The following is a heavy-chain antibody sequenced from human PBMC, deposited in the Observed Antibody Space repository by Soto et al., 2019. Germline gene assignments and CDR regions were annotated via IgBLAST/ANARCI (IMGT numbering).Heavy chain of an antibody. CDR2: IWSDGSNK. Sequence: QVQLVESGGGVVQPGRSLRLSCTASGFTFSIYVMHWVRQAPGKGLEWVAVIWSDGSNKYYADSVKGRFTISRDNSKNTLYLQMNSLSAEDTAVYYCARPWGYSSGWALDYWGQGSLVTVSS. D-gene: IGHD6-19*01. V-gene: IGHV3-33*01. CDR3: ARPWGYSSGWALDY. CDR1: GFTFSIYV. J-gene: IGHJ4*02.